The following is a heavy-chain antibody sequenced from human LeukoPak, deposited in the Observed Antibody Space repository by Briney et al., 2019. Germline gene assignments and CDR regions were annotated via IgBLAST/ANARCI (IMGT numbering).Heavy chain of an antibody. Sequence: ASVKVSCKASGYIFTSYYMHWMRQAPGQGLEWLGVVYPSAGTSDPAQRFRARITLSDDTSTSTAYIELRSLKSEDTAIYFCVREYHGGYFDFWGQGTLVTVSS. CDR3: VREYHGGYFDF. CDR2: VYPSAGTS. CDR1: GYIFTSYY. V-gene: IGHV1-46*03. J-gene: IGHJ4*02. D-gene: IGHD3-16*01.